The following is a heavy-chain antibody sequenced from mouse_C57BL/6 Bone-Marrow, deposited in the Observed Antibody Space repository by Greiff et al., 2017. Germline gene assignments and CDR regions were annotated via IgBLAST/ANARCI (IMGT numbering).Heavy chain of an antibody. CDR1: GYTFTSYW. D-gene: IGHD5-1*01. CDR3: ARYTYCCGCIPFGV. CDR2: IYPGSGST. J-gene: IGHJ1*03. Sequence: QVQLQQPGAELVKPGASVKMSCKASGYTFTSYWMTWVKQRPGQGLEWIGDIYPGSGSTNYNEKFKSKATLTVDTSSSTAYMQLSSLTSDDSAVYSCARYTYCCGCIPFGVWGTGTTVTFSS. V-gene: IGHV1-55*01.